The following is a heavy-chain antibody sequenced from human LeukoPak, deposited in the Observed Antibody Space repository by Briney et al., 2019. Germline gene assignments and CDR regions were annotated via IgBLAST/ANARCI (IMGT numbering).Heavy chain of an antibody. CDR2: ITPIFGIA. Sequence: GASVKVSCKASGGTFSSYAISWVRQAPGQGLEWMGRITPIFGIANYAQKFQGRVTITADKSTSTAYMELSSLRSEDTAVYYCARREDGFDYWGQGTLVTVSS. CDR3: ARREDGFDY. J-gene: IGHJ4*02. V-gene: IGHV1-69*04. CDR1: GGTFSSYA.